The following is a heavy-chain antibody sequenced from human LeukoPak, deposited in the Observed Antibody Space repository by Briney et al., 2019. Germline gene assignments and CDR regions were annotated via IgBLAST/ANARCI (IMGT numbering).Heavy chain of an antibody. CDR2: INDSGST. CDR3: ATLITMVRGVTRRNNWFDP. J-gene: IGHJ5*02. D-gene: IGHD3-10*01. CDR1: GYSISSGYY. V-gene: IGHV4-38-2*02. Sequence: SEALSLTCTVSGYSISSGYYWGWIRQPPGKGLEWIREINDSGSTNYNPSLKSRVTISVDTSKNQFSLKLSSVTAADTAVYYCATLITMVRGVTRRNNWFDPWGQGTLVTVSS.